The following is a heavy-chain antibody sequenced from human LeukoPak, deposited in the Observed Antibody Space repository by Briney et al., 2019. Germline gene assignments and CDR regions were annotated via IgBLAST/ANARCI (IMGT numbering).Heavy chain of an antibody. CDR1: GYGFSNYA. CDR2: IHPSTGNP. J-gene: IGHJ4*02. D-gene: IGHD3-16*02. Sequence: ASVKVSCKTSGYGFSNYALNWVRQAPGQGLEFMGWIHPSTGNPAYAQGFSVRFVFSLDTSVTTTYLQINDLKAEDTAIYFCARALDSLGGLSLPDYWGQGTLVTVSS. CDR3: ARALDSLGGLSLPDY. V-gene: IGHV7-4-1*02.